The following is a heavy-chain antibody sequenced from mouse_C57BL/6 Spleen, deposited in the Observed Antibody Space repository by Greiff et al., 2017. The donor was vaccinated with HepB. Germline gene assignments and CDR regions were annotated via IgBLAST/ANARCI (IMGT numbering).Heavy chain of an antibody. CDR3: ARSATAQATDY. J-gene: IGHJ2*01. V-gene: IGHV1-82*01. CDR1: GYAFSSSW. D-gene: IGHD3-2*02. Sequence: QVQLKQSGPELVKPGASVKISCKASGYAFSSSWMNWVKQRPGKGLEWIGRIYPGDGDTNYNGKFKGKATLTADKSSSTAYMQLSSLTSEDSAVYFCARSATAQATDYWGQGTTLTVSS. CDR2: IYPGDGDT.